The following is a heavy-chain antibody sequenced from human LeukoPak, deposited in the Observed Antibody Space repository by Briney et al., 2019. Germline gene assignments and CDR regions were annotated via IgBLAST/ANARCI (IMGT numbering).Heavy chain of an antibody. CDR2: ISSSGSP. CDR3: ARGPYSYDSSGAFDI. CDR1: GGSFSGYY. J-gene: IGHJ3*02. D-gene: IGHD3-22*01. Sequence: SDTLSLTCAVYGGSFSGYYWSWIRQPAGKGLEWIGRISSSGSPNYSPSVKSRVTISVVTSKNQFSLKLSSVTAADTAVYFCARGPYSYDSSGAFDIWGQGTMVTVSS. V-gene: IGHV4-59*10.